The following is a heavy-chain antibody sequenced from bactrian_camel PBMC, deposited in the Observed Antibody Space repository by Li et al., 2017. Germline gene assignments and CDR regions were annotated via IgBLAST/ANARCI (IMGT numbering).Heavy chain of an antibody. CDR2: IYTNDGSK. CDR1: GNTFSSAC. V-gene: IGHV3S1*01. Sequence: HVQLVESGGGSVQAGDSLRLSCVASGNTFSSACVGWFRQAPGNQREGVAAIYTNDGSKTVADSVKGRFTISQDNAKHTVYLKMNNLKPEDTAMYYCAKDLGAGLRCRARGDGSGFGYWGQGTQVTVS. D-gene: IGHD1*01. CDR3: AKDLGAGLRCRARGDGSGFGY. J-gene: IGHJ6*01.